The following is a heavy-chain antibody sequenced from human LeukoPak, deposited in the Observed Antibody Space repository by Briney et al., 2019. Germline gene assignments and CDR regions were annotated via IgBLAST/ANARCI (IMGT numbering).Heavy chain of an antibody. CDR1: GFTFSSYG. D-gene: IGHD1-1*01. CDR2: IRYDGSNK. CDR3: APRDWNDGPASH. Sequence: GGSLRLSCAASGFTFSSYGMHWVRQAPGKGLEWVAFIRYDGSNKYYADSVKGRFTISRNNSKNTLYLHMNSLRAEDTAVYYCAPRDWNDGPASHWGQGTLVTVSS. V-gene: IGHV3-30*02. J-gene: IGHJ4*02.